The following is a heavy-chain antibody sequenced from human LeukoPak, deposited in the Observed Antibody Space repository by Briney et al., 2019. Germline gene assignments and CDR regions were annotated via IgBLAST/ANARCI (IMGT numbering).Heavy chain of an antibody. D-gene: IGHD7-27*01. CDR1: GFTFSSYG. Sequence: PGGSLRLSCAASGFTFSSYGMHWVRQAPGKGLEWVAVIWYDGSNKYYADSVKGRFTISRDNSKNTLYLQMNSLRAEDTAVYYCAKDEAHTGEQDCWGQGTLVTVSS. CDR2: IWYDGSNK. J-gene: IGHJ4*02. CDR3: AKDEAHTGEQDC. V-gene: IGHV3-33*06.